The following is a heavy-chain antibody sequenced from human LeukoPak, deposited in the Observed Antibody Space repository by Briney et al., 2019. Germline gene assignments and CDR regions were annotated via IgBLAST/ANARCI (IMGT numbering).Heavy chain of an antibody. CDR3: ASRLHYYGSGSYPNDAFDI. J-gene: IGHJ3*02. V-gene: IGHV1-18*01. Sequence: ASVKVSCKASGYTFTSYGISWVRQAPGQGLEWMGWISAYNGNTNYAQKLQGRVTVTTDTSTSTAYMELRSLRSDDTAVYYCASRLHYYGSGSYPNDAFDIWGQGTMVTVSS. D-gene: IGHD3-10*01. CDR1: GYTFTSYG. CDR2: ISAYNGNT.